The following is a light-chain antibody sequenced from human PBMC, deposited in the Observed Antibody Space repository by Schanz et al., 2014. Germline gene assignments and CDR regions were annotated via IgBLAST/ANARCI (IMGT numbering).Light chain of an antibody. CDR3: ASYTNTNTWV. J-gene: IGLJ3*02. CDR2: DVR. Sequence: QSALTQPPSASGSPGQSVTISCTGTSSDIGNYNYVSWYQQHPGQAPKLMIYDVRHRPSQVSDRFSGSKSGNTASLTVSGLQAEDEADYYCASYTNTNTWVFGGGTKLTVL. V-gene: IGLV2-14*03. CDR1: SSDIGNYNY.